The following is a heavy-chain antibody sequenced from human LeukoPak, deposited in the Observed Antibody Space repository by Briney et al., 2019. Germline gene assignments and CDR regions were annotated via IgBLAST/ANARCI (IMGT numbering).Heavy chain of an antibody. J-gene: IGHJ4*02. CDR3: STAIVVVPAAVLTDY. Sequence: GGSMRLSCAASGFTFSNAWMSWLRQAPGKGLGWVGRIKSKTDGGTTDYAAPVKGRFTISRDESTNTLYLQMNSLKIEDTSVYYCSTAIVVVPAAVLTDYWGQGTLVTVSS. CDR1: GFTFSNAW. V-gene: IGHV3-15*01. CDR2: IKSKTDGGTT. D-gene: IGHD2-2*01.